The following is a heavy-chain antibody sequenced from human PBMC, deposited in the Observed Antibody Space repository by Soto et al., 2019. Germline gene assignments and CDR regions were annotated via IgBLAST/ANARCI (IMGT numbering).Heavy chain of an antibody. CDR1: GFTFSSYG. CDR3: AKEGGTTDYYYYMDV. D-gene: IGHD1-7*01. CDR2: ISYDGSSK. J-gene: IGHJ6*03. Sequence: PGGSLRLSCAASGFTFSSYGMHWVRQAPGKGLEWVAVISYDGSSKYYADSVKGRFTISRDNSKNTLYLQMNSLRAEDTAVYYCAKEGGTTDYYYYMDVWGKGTTVTVSS. V-gene: IGHV3-30*18.